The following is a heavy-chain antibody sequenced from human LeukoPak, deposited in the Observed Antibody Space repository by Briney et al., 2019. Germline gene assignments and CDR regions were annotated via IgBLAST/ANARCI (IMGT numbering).Heavy chain of an antibody. CDR1: GGSFSGYY. J-gene: IGHJ4*02. Sequence: SETLSLTCAVYGGSFSGYYWSWIRQPPGKGLEWIGEINHSGSTNYNPSLKSRVAISVDTSKNQFSLKLSSVTAADTAVYYCARGQPTLDYWGQGTLVTVSS. CDR3: ARGQPTLDY. V-gene: IGHV4-34*01. CDR2: INHSGST.